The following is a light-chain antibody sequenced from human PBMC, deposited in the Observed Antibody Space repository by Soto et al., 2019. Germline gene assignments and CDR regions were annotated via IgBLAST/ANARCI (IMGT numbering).Light chain of an antibody. CDR1: QSIGTW. CDR3: QQYNTYSRT. J-gene: IGKJ2*02. CDR2: KAS. V-gene: IGKV1-5*03. Sequence: DIEMTQSPSTLSPSVGDRVTITCRASQSIGTWLAWYQHKPGKALKLLIYKASSLEGGVPSRFSGSGSGTEFTLTITSLQPDDFATYYCQQYNTYSRTFGQGTKVETK.